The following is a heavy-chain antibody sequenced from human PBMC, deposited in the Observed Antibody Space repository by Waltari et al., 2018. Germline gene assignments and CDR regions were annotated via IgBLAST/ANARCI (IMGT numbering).Heavy chain of an antibody. Sequence: EVQLVESGGGLVQPGGSLSLSCAPSGFPFSSYWMNWVRQAPGKGLVGVSRINSDGSSTSYADSVKGRFTISRDNAKNTLYLQMNSLRAEDTAVYYCARATMIDYWGQGTLVTVSS. CDR3: ARATMIDY. J-gene: IGHJ4*02. CDR1: GFPFSSYW. V-gene: IGHV3-74*01. CDR2: INSDGSST. D-gene: IGHD3-22*01.